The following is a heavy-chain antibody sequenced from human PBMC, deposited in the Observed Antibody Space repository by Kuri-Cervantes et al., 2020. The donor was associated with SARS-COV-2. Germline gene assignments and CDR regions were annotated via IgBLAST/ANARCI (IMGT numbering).Heavy chain of an antibody. D-gene: IGHD6-13*01. CDR3: AKVGQQLVPDWFDP. CDR2: IRYDGSNK. J-gene: IGHJ5*02. Sequence: GESLKISCAASGSTFSSYGMHWVRQAPGKGLEWVAFIRYDGSNKYYADSVKGRFTISRDNSKNTLYLQMNSLRAEDTAVYYCAKVGQQLVPDWFDPWGQGTLVTVSS. CDR1: GSTFSSYG. V-gene: IGHV3-30*02.